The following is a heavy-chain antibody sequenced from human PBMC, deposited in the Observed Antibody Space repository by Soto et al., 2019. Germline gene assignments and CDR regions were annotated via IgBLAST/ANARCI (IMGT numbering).Heavy chain of an antibody. CDR2: IYYSGST. CDR3: ASRLLVVPAANRQRGWFDP. CDR1: GGSISSGDYY. V-gene: IGHV4-30-4*01. Sequence: QVQLQESGPGLVKPSQTLSLTCTVSGGSISSGDYYWSWIRQPPGKGLEWIGYIYYSGSTYYNPSLKSRVTISVDTSKNQFSLKLSSVTAADTAVYYCASRLLVVPAANRQRGWFDPWGQGTLVTVSS. J-gene: IGHJ5*02. D-gene: IGHD2-2*01.